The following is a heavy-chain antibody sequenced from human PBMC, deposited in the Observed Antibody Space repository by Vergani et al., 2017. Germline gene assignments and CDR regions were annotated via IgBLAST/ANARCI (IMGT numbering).Heavy chain of an antibody. D-gene: IGHD1-14*01. CDR2: IKQDGSEK. J-gene: IGHJ4*02. V-gene: IGHV3-7*01. Sequence: EVQLVESGGGLVQPGGSLRLSCAASGFTFSSYWMSWVRQAPGKGLEWVANIKQDGSEKYYVDSVKDRFTISRDNAKNSLYLQMNSLRDEDTAVYYCARDLPEYYFDYWGQGTLVTVSS. CDR3: ARDLPEYYFDY. CDR1: GFTFSSYW.